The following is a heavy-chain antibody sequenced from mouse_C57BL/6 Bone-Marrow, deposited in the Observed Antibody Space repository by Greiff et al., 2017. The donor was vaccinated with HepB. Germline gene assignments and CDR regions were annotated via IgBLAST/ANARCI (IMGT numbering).Heavy chain of an antibody. V-gene: IGHV1-50*01. J-gene: IGHJ4*01. Sequence: VQLQQPGAELVKPGASVKLSCKASGYTFTSYWMQWVKQRPGQGLEWIGEIDPSDSYTNYNQKFKGKATLTVDTSSSTAYMQLSSLTSEDSAVYYCARGWYPYYYAMDYWGQGTSVTVSS. CDR3: ARGWYPYYYAMDY. CDR1: GYTFTSYW. CDR2: IDPSDSYT. D-gene: IGHD2-1*01.